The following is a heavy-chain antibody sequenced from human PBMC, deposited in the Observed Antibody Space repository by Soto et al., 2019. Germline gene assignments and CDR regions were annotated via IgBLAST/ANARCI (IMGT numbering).Heavy chain of an antibody. CDR2: ISSNGGST. D-gene: IGHD6-13*01. CDR3: VHLLAAAGAFDI. V-gene: IGHV3-64D*06. CDR1: GFTFSSYA. J-gene: IGHJ3*02. Sequence: AAGSLRLSSSASGFTFSSYAMHWVRQAPGKGLEYVSDISSNGGSTYYADSVKGRFTISRDNSKNTLYLQMSSLRAEDTAVYYCVHLLAAAGAFDIWGQGTMVTVSS.